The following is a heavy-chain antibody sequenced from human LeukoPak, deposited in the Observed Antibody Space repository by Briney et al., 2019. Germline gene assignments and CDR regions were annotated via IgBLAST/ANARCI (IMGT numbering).Heavy chain of an antibody. CDR2: ISYDGSNK. CDR3: AGDYYDSSGYYNR. D-gene: IGHD3-22*01. J-gene: IGHJ4*02. V-gene: IGHV3-30*03. Sequence: PGGSLRLSCAASGFTFSSYGMHWVRQAPGKGLEWVAVISYDGSNKYYADSVKGRFTISRDNAKNSLYLQMNSLRAEDTAVYYCAGDYYDSSGYYNRWGQGTLVTVSS. CDR1: GFTFSSYG.